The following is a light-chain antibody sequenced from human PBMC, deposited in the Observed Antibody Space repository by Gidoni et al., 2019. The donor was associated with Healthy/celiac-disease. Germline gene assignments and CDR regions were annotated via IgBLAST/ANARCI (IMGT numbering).Light chain of an antibody. CDR3: QQRSNWPA. CDR1: QRVSSY. Sequence: EIVFTQSPATLSLSPGERATLSCRASQRVSSYLAWYQQKPGQAPRLLIYDASNSATGIPARFSGSGSGTDFTLTISSLEPEDFAVYYCQQRSNWPAFGGGTKVEIK. V-gene: IGKV3-11*01. CDR2: DAS. J-gene: IGKJ4*01.